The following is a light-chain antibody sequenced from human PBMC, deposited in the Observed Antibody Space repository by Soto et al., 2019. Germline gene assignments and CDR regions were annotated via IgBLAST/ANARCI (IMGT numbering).Light chain of an antibody. Sequence: QSVLTQPPSVSATPGQGVVLSCSGSTSNIGSNYVYWYQQLPGTAPKLLILRTNQRPSGVPDRFSGSKSGTSATLAISGLRSEDEGDYYCASWNGSLGVFGGGTKVTVL. CDR2: RTN. J-gene: IGLJ3*02. V-gene: IGLV1-47*01. CDR1: TSNIGSNY. CDR3: ASWNGSLGV.